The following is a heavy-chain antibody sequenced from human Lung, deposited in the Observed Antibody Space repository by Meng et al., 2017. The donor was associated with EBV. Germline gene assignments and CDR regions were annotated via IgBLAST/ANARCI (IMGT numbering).Heavy chain of an antibody. V-gene: IGHV4-34*01. CDR1: GGSFSGYY. D-gene: IGHD2/OR15-2a*01. CDR3: ARGFLSFVRVFDY. J-gene: IGHJ4*02. CDR2: INHSGST. Sequence: QVQLQQWGAGLLKPSGTLSLTCAVYGGSFSGYYWSWIRQPPGEGLERIGEINHSGSTNYNPSLKSRVTISVDTSKNQFSLKLSSVTAADTAVYYCARGFLSFVRVFDYWGQGTLVTVSS.